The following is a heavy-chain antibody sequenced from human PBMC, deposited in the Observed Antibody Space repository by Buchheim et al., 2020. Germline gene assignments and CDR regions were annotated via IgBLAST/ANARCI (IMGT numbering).Heavy chain of an antibody. V-gene: IGHV1-3*01. J-gene: IGHJ4*02. CDR2: INAGNGNT. D-gene: IGHD4-17*01. Sequence: QVQLVQSGAEVKKPGASVKLSCKASGYTFTNYAMHWVRQAPGQRLEWMGWINAGNGNTKYSQKFQDRVTITRDTSASTAYMELSSLRSEDTAVYYCARFGGKYGDYLGFDYWGQGTL. CDR1: GYTFTNYA. CDR3: ARFGGKYGDYLGFDY.